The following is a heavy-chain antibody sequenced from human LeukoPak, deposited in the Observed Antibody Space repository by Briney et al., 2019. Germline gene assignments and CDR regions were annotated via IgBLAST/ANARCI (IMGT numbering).Heavy chain of an antibody. V-gene: IGHV4-61*02. Sequence: SQTLSLTCTVSGGSLSSGSYYWSWIRQPAGKGLEWIGRIYTSESTNYNPSLKSRVTISVDTSKNQFSLKLSSVTAADTAVYYCARSGDYYDFWSGYLIPLYMDVWGKGTTVTVSS. J-gene: IGHJ6*03. CDR1: GGSLSSGSYY. CDR2: IYTSEST. D-gene: IGHD3-3*01. CDR3: ARSGDYYDFWSGYLIPLYMDV.